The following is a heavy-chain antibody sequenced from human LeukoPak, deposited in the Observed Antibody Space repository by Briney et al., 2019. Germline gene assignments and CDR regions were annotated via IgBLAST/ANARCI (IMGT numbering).Heavy chain of an antibody. D-gene: IGHD3-22*01. CDR3: ARDSGSSGYFDYFDY. V-gene: IGHV1-46*01. J-gene: IGHJ4*02. Sequence: GASVKVSCKASGYTFTSYYMHWVRQAPGQGLEWMGIINPSGGSTSYAQKFQGRVTMTRDTSTSTVYMELSSLRSEDTAVYYCARDSGSSGYFDYFDYWGQGTLVTVSS. CDR1: GYTFTSYY. CDR2: INPSGGST.